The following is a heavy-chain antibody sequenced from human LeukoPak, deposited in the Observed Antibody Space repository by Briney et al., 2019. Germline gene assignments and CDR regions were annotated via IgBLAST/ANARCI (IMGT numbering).Heavy chain of an antibody. V-gene: IGHV4-38-2*01. J-gene: IGHJ6*04. D-gene: IGHD3-9*01. CDR3: VRHPDPYYDIFLV. CDR2: IYHSGSI. Sequence: SETLSLTCGVSGYSISSGFYWGWIRQPPGKGLEWIGSIYHSGSIYYNRSLKSRVTISADTSNNHLSLKLSSVTAADTAVYYCVRHPDPYYDIFLVWGKGTTVTVSS. CDR1: GYSISSGFY.